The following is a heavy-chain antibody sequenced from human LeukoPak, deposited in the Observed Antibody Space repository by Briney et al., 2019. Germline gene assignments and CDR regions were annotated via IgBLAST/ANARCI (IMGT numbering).Heavy chain of an antibody. J-gene: IGHJ6*02. CDR1: GFTFGDYA. D-gene: IGHD1-1*01. CDR3: TREVEPDYYYYGMDV. V-gene: IGHV3-49*04. Sequence: GGSLRLSCTASGFTFGDYAMSWVRQAPGKGLEGVGFIRSKAYGGTTEYAASVKGRFTISRDDSKSIAYLQMNSLKTEDTAVYYCTREVEPDYYYYGMDVWGQGTTVTVSS. CDR2: IRSKAYGGTT.